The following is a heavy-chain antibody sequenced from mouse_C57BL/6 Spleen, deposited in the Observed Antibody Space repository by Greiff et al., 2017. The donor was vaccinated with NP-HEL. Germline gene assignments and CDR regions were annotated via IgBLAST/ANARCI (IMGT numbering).Heavy chain of an antibody. Sequence: VQLQQSGAELVRPGSSVKLSCKASGYTFTSYWMHWVKQRPIQGLEWIGNIDPSDSETHYNQKFKDKATLTVDKSSSTAYMQLSSLTSEDSAVYYCARLGRGYAMDYWGQGTSVTVSS. CDR1: GYTFTSYW. J-gene: IGHJ4*01. CDR3: ARLGRGYAMDY. V-gene: IGHV1-52*01. CDR2: IDPSDSET.